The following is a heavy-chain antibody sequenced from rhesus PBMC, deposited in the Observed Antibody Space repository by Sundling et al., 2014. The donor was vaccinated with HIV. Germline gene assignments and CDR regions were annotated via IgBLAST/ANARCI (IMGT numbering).Heavy chain of an antibody. CDR1: GDSIRGGYG. CDR2: ISGSDANT. V-gene: IGHV4-92*01. CDR3: ARARTGNYFLDS. Sequence: QVQLQESGPGLLKPSETLSLTCTVSGDSIRGGYGWGWVRQPPGKELEWIGRISGSDANTDYNPSLKSRVTISKDTSRNHFSLTLSTVTAADTAVYYCARARTGNYFLDSWGQGVPVTVSS. J-gene: IGHJ4*01. D-gene: IGHD3-3*01.